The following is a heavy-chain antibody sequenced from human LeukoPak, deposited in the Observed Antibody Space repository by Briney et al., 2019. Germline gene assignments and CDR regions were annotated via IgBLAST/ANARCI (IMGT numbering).Heavy chain of an antibody. J-gene: IGHJ3*02. CDR3: ARGHDAFDI. V-gene: IGHV4-61*02. Sequence: PSETLSLTCTVSGGSISSGSYYWSWIRQPAGKGLEWIGRIYTSGSTNYNPSLKSRVTISADTSKNQFSLKLSSVTAADTAVYYCARGHDAFDIWGQGTMVTVSS. CDR1: GGSISSGSYY. CDR2: IYTSGST.